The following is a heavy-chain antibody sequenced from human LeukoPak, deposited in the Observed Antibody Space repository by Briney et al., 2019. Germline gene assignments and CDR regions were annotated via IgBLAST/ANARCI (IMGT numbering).Heavy chain of an antibody. CDR2: INHSGST. CDR1: GGSFSGYY. Sequence: PSETLSLTCAVYGGSFSGYYWSWIRQPPGKGLEWIGEINHSGSTNYNPSLKSRVTISVDTSKNQLSLKLSSVTVVDTAVYYCASRVNTAMVTTPFDYWGQGTLVTVSS. CDR3: ASRVNTAMVTTPFDY. V-gene: IGHV4-34*01. J-gene: IGHJ4*02. D-gene: IGHD5-18*01.